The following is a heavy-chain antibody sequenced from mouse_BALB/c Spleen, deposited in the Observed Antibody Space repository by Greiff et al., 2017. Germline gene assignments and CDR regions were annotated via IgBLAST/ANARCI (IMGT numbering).Heavy chain of an antibody. CDR1: GYTFSSYW. J-gene: IGHJ2*01. V-gene: IGHV1-9*01. CDR3: ARSGISGYFDY. Sequence: VQLQQSGAELMKPGASVKISCKATGYTFSSYWIEWVKQRPGHGLEWIGEILPGSGSTNYNEKFKGKATFTADTSSNTAYMQLSSLTSEDSAVYYCARSGISGYFDYWGQGTTLTVSS. CDR2: ILPGSGST. D-gene: IGHD3-1*01.